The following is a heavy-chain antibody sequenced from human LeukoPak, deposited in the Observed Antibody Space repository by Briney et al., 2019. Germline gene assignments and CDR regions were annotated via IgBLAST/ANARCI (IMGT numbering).Heavy chain of an antibody. Sequence: PGGSLRLSCAASGFTFSSYGMRWVRQAPGKGLEWVAVIWNDGSNKYYADSVKGRFTISRDNSKNTLYLQMNSLRAEDTAVYYCAGGAAWLHDYYYGMDVWGQGTTVTVSS. CDR1: GFTFSSYG. CDR2: IWNDGSNK. V-gene: IGHV3-33*01. J-gene: IGHJ6*02. CDR3: AGGAAWLHDYYYGMDV. D-gene: IGHD5-12*01.